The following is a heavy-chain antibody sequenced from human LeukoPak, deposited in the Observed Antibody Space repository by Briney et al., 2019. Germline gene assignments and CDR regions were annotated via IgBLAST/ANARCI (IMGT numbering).Heavy chain of an antibody. D-gene: IGHD3-3*01. J-gene: IGHJ3*02. CDR3: ARVQVITIFGVVTLDAFDN. V-gene: IGHV4-34*01. CDR2: INHSGST. CDR1: GGSFSGYY. Sequence: SETLSLTCAVYGGSFSGYYWSWIRQPPGKGLEWIGEINHSGSTNYNPSLKSRVTISVDTSKNQFSLKLSSVTAADTAVYYCARVQVITIFGVVTLDAFDNWGQGTMVTVSS.